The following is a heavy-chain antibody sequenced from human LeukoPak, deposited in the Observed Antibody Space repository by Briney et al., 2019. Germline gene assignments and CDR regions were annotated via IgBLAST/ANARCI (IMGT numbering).Heavy chain of an antibody. V-gene: IGHV1-2*02. J-gene: IGHJ4*02. CDR3: ARVGYCSRGVCYNYDY. CDR1: GYIFTDYY. CDR2: INPNTGGT. Sequence: ASVKVSCKASGYIFTDYYMHWVRQAPGQGFEWMGWINPNTGGTNYAQKFKGRVLMTRDTSISTAYLELSSLKSDDTAVYYCARVGYCSRGVCYNYDYWGQGTQVTVSS. D-gene: IGHD2-8*01.